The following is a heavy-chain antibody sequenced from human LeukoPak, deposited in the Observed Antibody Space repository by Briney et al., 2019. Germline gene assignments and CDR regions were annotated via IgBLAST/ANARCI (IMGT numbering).Heavy chain of an antibody. V-gene: IGHV4-59*08. D-gene: IGHD3-22*01. CDR1: GGSISSYY. CDR3: ARWYYDSNGSRCFDL. J-gene: IGHJ2*01. CDR2: MYYSGST. Sequence: SETLSLTCPVSGGSISSYYWSWIRQPPGKGLEWIGYMYYSGSTNYNPSLKSRVTISLDTSKNQFSLKLSSVTAADTAVYYCARWYYDSNGSRCFDLWGRGTLVTVSS.